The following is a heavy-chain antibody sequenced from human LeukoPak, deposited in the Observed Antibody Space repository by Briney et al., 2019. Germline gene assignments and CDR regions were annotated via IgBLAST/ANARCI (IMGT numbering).Heavy chain of an antibody. CDR1: GFTFSTYA. V-gene: IGHV3-23*01. CDR2: NSGSGGST. D-gene: IGHD6-13*01. CDR3: ARMGIAGTYDAFDI. J-gene: IGHJ3*02. Sequence: GGSLGLSCVESGFTFSTYAMSWVRQAPGKGLEWVSVNSGSGGSTYYADSVKGRFTISRDNSKNTLYLQMNSLRAEDTAVYYCARMGIAGTYDAFDIWGQGTMVTVSS.